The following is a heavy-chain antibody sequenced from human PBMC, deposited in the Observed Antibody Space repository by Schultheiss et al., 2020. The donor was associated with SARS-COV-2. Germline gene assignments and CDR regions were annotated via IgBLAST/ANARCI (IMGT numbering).Heavy chain of an antibody. CDR1: GGSISSGGYS. D-gene: IGHD1-1*01. Sequence: SETLSLTCAVSGGSISSGGYSWSWIRQPPGKGLEWIGYIYHSGSTYYNPSLKSRVTISVDRSKNQFSLKLSSVTAADTAVYYCAMINWNYWFDPWGQGTLVTVSS. CDR2: IYHSGST. CDR3: AMINWNYWFDP. J-gene: IGHJ5*02. V-gene: IGHV4-30-2*01.